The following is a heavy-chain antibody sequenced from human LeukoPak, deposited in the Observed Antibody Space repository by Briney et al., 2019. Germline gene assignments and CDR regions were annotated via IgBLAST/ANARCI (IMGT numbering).Heavy chain of an antibody. CDR1: GGSVSSGTYY. CDR2: IYYTGNT. V-gene: IGHV4-61*01. D-gene: IGHD3-10*01. Sequence: PSGTLSLTCTVSGGSVSSGTYYWSWIRQPPGKGLEWIGHIYYTGNTHYVPSLKSRVTMSVDTPKNQFSLKLTSVTAADTAVYYCARGTNYYGSGDYWGQGTLVTVST. J-gene: IGHJ4*02. CDR3: ARGTNYYGSGDY.